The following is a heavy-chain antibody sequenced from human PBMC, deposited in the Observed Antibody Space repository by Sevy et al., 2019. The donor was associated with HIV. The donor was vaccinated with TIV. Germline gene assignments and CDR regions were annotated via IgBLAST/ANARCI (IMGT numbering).Heavy chain of an antibody. CDR3: ARYNFWSGHYDYFDY. CDR2: IDTSGGT. D-gene: IGHD3-3*01. CDR1: GGSISSHY. J-gene: IGHJ4*02. Sequence: SETPSLTCSVSGGSISSHYWSWIRQPAGEGLEWIGRIDTSGGTNYNPSLKTRVTMSIDTSKNQFSLRLRSVTAADTAVYYCARYNFWSGHYDYFDYWGPGALVTVSS. V-gene: IGHV4-4*07.